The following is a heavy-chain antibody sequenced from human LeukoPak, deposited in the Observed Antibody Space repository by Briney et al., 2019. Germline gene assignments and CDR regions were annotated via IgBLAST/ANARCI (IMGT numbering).Heavy chain of an antibody. D-gene: IGHD3-10*01. CDR3: ARTYGSGSYPPDY. CDR1: GFTFSSYG. J-gene: IGHJ4*02. V-gene: IGHV3-21*01. Sequence: AGGSLRLSCAASGFTFSSYGMHWVRQAPGKGLEWVSSISSSSSYIYYADSVKGRFTISRDNAKNSLYLQMNSLRAEDTAVYYCARTYGSGSYPPDYWGQGTLVTVSS. CDR2: ISSSSSYI.